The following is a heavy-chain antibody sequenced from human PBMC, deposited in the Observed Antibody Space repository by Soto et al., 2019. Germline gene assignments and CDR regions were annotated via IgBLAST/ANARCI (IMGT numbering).Heavy chain of an antibody. Sequence: QVQLVQSGAEVKKPGSSVKVSCKASGGTFSSYAISWVRQAPGQGLEWMGGIIPIFGTANYAQKFQGRVTITADESTSTAYMELSSLRSEDTAVYYCASGAYNSSSSSKLYYYYGMDVWGQGTTVTVSS. V-gene: IGHV1-69*01. CDR2: IIPIFGTA. CDR3: ASGAYNSSSSSKLYYYYGMDV. CDR1: GGTFSSYA. D-gene: IGHD6-6*01. J-gene: IGHJ6*02.